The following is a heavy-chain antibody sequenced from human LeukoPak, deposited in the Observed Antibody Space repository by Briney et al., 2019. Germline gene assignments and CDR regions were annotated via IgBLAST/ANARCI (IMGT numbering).Heavy chain of an antibody. V-gene: IGHV4-39*01. Sequence: ETLSLTCTVSGGSISSNNYFWGWIRQPPGKGLEWIGSIYDSGSTYYNPSLKSRVTISVDTSKNQFSLKLNSVTAADTAMYYCQSRFLEWLLDYWGQGTLVTVSS. CDR1: GGSISSNNYF. D-gene: IGHD3-3*01. CDR3: QSRFLEWLLDY. CDR2: IYDSGST. J-gene: IGHJ4*02.